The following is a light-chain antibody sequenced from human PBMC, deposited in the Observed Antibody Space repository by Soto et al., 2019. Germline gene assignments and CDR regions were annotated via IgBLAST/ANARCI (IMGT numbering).Light chain of an antibody. CDR1: QSIVTY. CDR3: QQSYSTSPWT. CDR2: AAC. V-gene: IGKV1-39*01. Sequence: DIQMTQSPSSLSASVGDRVTITCRASQSIVTYLNWYLQKPGKAPKLLIYAACNLQSGVPSRFSGSGSGTEFTLTIISLQPEDFATYFCQQSYSTSPWTFGQGTKVEIK. J-gene: IGKJ1*01.